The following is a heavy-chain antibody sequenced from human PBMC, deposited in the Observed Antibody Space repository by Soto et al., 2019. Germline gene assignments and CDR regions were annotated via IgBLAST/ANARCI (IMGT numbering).Heavy chain of an antibody. V-gene: IGHV3-30*03. J-gene: IGHJ4*02. CDR3: ARDVTAGTGYFDY. D-gene: IGHD6-13*01. CDR2: ISYDGSNK. Sequence: GGSLRLSCAASGFTFSSYGMHWVRQAPGKGLEWVAVISYDGSNKYYADSVKGRFTISRDNSKNTLYLQMNSLRAEDTAVYYCARDVTAGTGYFDYWGQGTLVTVSS. CDR1: GFTFSSYG.